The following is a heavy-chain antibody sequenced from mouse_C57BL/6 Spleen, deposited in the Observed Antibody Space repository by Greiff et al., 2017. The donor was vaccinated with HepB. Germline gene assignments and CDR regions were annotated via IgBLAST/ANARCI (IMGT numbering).Heavy chain of an antibody. CDR3: ARWNSFDY. Sequence: VKLQESGAELARPGASVKLSCKASGYTFTSYGISWVKQRTGQGLEWIGEIYPRSGNTYYNEKFKGKATLTADKSSSTAYMELRSLTSEDSAVYFCARWNSFDYWGQGTTLTVSS. J-gene: IGHJ2*01. V-gene: IGHV1-81*01. CDR2: IYPRSGNT. CDR1: GYTFTSYG.